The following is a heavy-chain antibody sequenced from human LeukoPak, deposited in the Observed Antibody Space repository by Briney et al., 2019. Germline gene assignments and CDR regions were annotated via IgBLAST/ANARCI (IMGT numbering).Heavy chain of an antibody. CDR2: MYHSGST. D-gene: IGHD6-19*01. CDR1: NYSISSGYY. CDR3: ARRAKDYSSGWYYAFDI. J-gene: IGHJ3*02. Sequence: SETLSLTCTVSNYSISSGYYWGWIRQPPGKGLEWIGSMYHSGSTYYNPSLKSRVTISVDTSKNQFSLKLSSVTAADTAVYYCARRAKDYSSGWYYAFDIWGQGTMVTVSS. V-gene: IGHV4-38-2*02.